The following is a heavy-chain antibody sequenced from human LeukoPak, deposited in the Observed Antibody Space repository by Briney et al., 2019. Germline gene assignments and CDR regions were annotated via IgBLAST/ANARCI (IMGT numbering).Heavy chain of an antibody. V-gene: IGHV1-69*05. Sequence: SVKVSCKASGGTFSSYAISWVRQAPGQGLEWMGRIIPIFGTANYAQRFQGRVTITTDGSTNTAYMELSSLRSEDTAVYYCARDYFAGGWMVDAFDIWGQGTMVTVSS. CDR2: IIPIFGTA. J-gene: IGHJ3*02. D-gene: IGHD6-19*01. CDR1: GGTFSSYA. CDR3: ARDYFAGGWMVDAFDI.